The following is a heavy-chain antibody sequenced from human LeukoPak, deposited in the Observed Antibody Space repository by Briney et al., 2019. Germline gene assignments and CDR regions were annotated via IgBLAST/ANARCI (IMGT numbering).Heavy chain of an antibody. V-gene: IGHV3-20*04. Sequence: GGSLRLSCEASGFNFHDYGMSWVRQAPGRGLEWVSGIFWNGGSTGYADSVKGRFTISRDNTKNSLYLQMNSLRAEDTAVYYCASFQRGWFDPWGQGTLVTVSS. CDR3: ASFQRGWFDP. D-gene: IGHD6-25*01. CDR2: IFWNGGST. CDR1: GFNFHDYG. J-gene: IGHJ5*02.